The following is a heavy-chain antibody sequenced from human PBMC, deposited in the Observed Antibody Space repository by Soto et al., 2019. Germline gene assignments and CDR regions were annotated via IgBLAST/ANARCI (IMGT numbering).Heavy chain of an antibody. CDR3: ARVSGIAARQGNYAFDI. CDR1: GYTFTSYG. CDR2: ISAYNGNT. J-gene: IGHJ3*02. V-gene: IGHV1-18*01. D-gene: IGHD6-6*01. Sequence: ASVKVSCKASGYTFTSYGISWGRQAPGQGLEWMGWISAYNGNTNYAQKLQGRVTMTTDTSTSTAYMELRSLRADDTAVYYCARVSGIAARQGNYAFDIRCQGTMVTVSS.